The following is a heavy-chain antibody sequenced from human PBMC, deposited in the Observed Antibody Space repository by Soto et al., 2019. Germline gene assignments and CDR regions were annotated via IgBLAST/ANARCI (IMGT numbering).Heavy chain of an antibody. D-gene: IGHD6-19*01. Sequence: GGSLRLSCAASGFTFSSYAMSWVRQAPGKGLEWVSAISGSGGSTYYADSVKGRFTISRDNSKNTLYLQMNSLRAEDTAVYYCAKVPTPGGIAVAPPDYWGQGTLVTVSS. J-gene: IGHJ4*02. CDR1: GFTFSSYA. CDR3: AKVPTPGGIAVAPPDY. CDR2: ISGSGGST. V-gene: IGHV3-23*01.